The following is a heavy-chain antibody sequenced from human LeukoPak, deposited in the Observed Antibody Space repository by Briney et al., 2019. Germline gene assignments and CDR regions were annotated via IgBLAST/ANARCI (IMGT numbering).Heavy chain of an antibody. D-gene: IGHD6-19*01. CDR2: INHSGST. Sequence: SETLPLTCAVYGGSFSGYYWSWIRQPPGKGLEWIGEINHSGSTNYNPSLKSRVTISVDTSKNQFSLKLSSVTAADTAVYYCAREQWLARNYYYYMDVWGKGTTVTVSS. CDR3: AREQWLARNYYYYMDV. J-gene: IGHJ6*03. CDR1: GGSFSGYY. V-gene: IGHV4-34*01.